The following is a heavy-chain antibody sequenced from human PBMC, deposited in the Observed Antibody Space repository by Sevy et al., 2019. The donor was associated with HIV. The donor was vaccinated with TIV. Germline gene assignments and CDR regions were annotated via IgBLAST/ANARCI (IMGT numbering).Heavy chain of an antibody. Sequence: GGSLRLSCAASGFTFTNYWMHWVRQAPGKGLVWVSRVDNDGSGTNYAEAVKGRFTISRDNAKNTVYLQMNSLRAEDTAVYYCTRDMYGIDYWGQGTLVTVSS. CDR3: TRDMYGIDY. D-gene: IGHD2-8*01. V-gene: IGHV3-74*01. CDR2: VDNDGSGT. J-gene: IGHJ4*02. CDR1: GFTFTNYW.